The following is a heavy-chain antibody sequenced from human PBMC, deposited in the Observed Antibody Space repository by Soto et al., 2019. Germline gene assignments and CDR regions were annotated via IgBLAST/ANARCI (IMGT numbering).Heavy chain of an antibody. CDR3: AXGEAPGTVFAFDI. D-gene: IGHD6-13*01. CDR1: GYTFTDYA. V-gene: IGHV1-3*01. J-gene: IGHJ3*02. CDR2: INAGNGDT. Sequence: GSVKVSCKASGYTFTDYAMHWVRQAPGHRLEWMGWINAGNGDTKYSQKFQGRVTITRDKSASTAYMELTSLRFEDTAVYYCAXGEAPGTVFAFDIWGQGTMVTVPS.